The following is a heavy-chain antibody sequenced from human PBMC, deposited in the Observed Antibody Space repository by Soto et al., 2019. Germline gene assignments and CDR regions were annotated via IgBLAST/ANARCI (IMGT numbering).Heavy chain of an antibody. CDR3: AAGTLSLGELSLPDY. J-gene: IGHJ4*02. D-gene: IGHD3-16*02. V-gene: IGHV1-58*01. CDR2: IVVGSGNT. Sequence: SVKVSCKASGFTFTSSAVQWVRQARGQRLEWIGWIVVGSGNTNYAQKFQERVTITRDMSTSTAYMELSSLRSEDTAVYYCAAGTLSLGELSLPDYWGQGTLVTVSS. CDR1: GFTFTSSA.